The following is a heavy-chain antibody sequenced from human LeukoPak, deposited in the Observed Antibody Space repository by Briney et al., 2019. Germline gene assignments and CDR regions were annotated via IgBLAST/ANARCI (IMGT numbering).Heavy chain of an antibody. D-gene: IGHD5-12*01. V-gene: IGHV4-31*03. CDR3: ARGTREVATIGSFDY. CDR1: GGSISSGGYY. Sequence: PSETLSLTCTVSGGSISSGGYYWSWIRQHPGKGLEWIGYIYYSGSTYYNPSLKSRVTISVDTSKNQFSLKLSSVTAADTAVYYCARGTREVATIGSFDYWGQGTLVTVSS. CDR2: IYYSGST. J-gene: IGHJ4*02.